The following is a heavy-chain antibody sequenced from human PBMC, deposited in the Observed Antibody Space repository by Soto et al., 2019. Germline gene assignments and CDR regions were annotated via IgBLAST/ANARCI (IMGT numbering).Heavy chain of an antibody. CDR3: AKDYSSGWPTGWFDP. V-gene: IGHV3-23*01. CDR2: ISGSGGST. CDR1: GFTFSSYA. J-gene: IGHJ5*02. Sequence: GGSLRLSCAASGFTFSSYAMSWVRQAPGKGLEWVSAISGSGGSTYYADPVKGRFTISRDNSKNTLYLQMNSLRAEDTAVYYCAKDYSSGWPTGWFDPWGQGTLVTVSS. D-gene: IGHD6-19*01.